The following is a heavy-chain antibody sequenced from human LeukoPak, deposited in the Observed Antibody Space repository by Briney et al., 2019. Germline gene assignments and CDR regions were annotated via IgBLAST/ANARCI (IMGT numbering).Heavy chain of an antibody. D-gene: IGHD2-2*02. V-gene: IGHV1-69*05. CDR2: IIPIFSTA. CDR3: ARDLPIPASPPFLDAFDI. J-gene: IGHJ3*02. Sequence: GSSVTVSCKASGGTLRNYAISWVRQAPRKGLERMGGIIPIFSTANYAQKFQGRVTITTEESTSTAYMELSSLRSEDTAVYYCARDLPIPASPPFLDAFDIWGQGTMVTVSS. CDR1: GGTLRNYA.